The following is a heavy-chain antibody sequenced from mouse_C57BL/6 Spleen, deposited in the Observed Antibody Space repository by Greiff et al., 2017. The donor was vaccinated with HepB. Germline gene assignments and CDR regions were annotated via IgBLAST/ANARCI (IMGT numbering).Heavy chain of an antibody. D-gene: IGHD2-1*01. CDR2: IYPGDGDT. J-gene: IGHJ4*01. CDR1: GYAFSSYW. CDR3: ARRGGNYGVYAMDY. V-gene: IGHV1-80*01. Sequence: VHLVESGAELVKPGASVKISCKASGYAFSSYWMNWVKQRPGKGLEWIGQIYPGDGDTNYNGKFKGKATLTADKSSSTAYMQLSSLTSEDSAVYFCARRGGNYGVYAMDYWGQGTSVTVSS.